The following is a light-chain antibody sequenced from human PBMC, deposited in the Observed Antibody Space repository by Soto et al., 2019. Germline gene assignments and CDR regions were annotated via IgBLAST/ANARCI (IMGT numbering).Light chain of an antibody. CDR2: DAS. J-gene: IGKJ2*01. V-gene: IGKV3-11*01. CDR1: QSISLS. Sequence: EIVLTQSPATLSLSPGERATLSCRASQSISLSLAWYQHKPGQAPRLLIYDASMRATGIPARFSGSGSGTDFTLTISSLQSEDFAVYNCQQYNKWPRTFGQGTKVDI. CDR3: QQYNKWPRT.